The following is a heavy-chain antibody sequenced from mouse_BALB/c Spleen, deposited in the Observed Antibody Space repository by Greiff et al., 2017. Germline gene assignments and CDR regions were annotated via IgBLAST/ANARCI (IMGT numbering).Heavy chain of an antibody. J-gene: IGHJ4*01. V-gene: IGHV8-8*01. CDR3: AQIGLLRLRAMDY. Sequence: QVTLKESGPGILQPSQTLSLTCSFSGFSLSTSGMGVGWIRQPSGKGLEWLAHIWWDDDKRYNPALKSRLTISKDTSSNQVFLKIASVDTADTATYYCAQIGLLRLRAMDYWGQGTSVTVSS. CDR2: IWWDDDK. CDR1: GFSLSTSGMG. D-gene: IGHD1-2*01.